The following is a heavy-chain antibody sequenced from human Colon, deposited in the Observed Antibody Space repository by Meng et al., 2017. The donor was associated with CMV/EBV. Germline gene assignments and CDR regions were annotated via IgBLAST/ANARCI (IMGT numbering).Heavy chain of an antibody. J-gene: IGHJ4*02. CDR3: ARVICGGDCYLDY. V-gene: IGHV1-69*12. Sequence: QVQLDQSGAEVKKPGSSVKVACKASKGTFTSYPISWVRQGPGQGFEWVGGIITISGTTDYAQKFQGRVTITADESTSTAYMKLGNLRSEDTAIYYCARVICGGDCYLDYWGRGTLVTVSS. CDR1: KGTFTSYP. D-gene: IGHD2-21*02. CDR2: IITISGTT.